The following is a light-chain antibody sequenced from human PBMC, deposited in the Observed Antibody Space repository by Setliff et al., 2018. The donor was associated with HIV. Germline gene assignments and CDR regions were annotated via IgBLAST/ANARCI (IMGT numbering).Light chain of an antibody. V-gene: IGLV2-23*01. J-gene: IGLJ1*01. CDR1: SSDVGRYNL. CDR2: QAT. CDR3: CSNTGSNTYV. Sequence: QSALTQPASVSGSPGQSITISCTGTSSDVGRYNLVSWYQQHPGKAPKLMIYQATKRPSGVSNRFSGSKSGSTASLTISGLQAEDEADYYCCSNTGSNTYVFGTGTKATVL.